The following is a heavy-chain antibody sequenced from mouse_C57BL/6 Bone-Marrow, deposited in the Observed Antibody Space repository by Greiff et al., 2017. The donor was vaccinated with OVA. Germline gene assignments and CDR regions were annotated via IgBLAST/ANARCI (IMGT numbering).Heavy chain of an antibody. V-gene: IGHV1-55*01. CDR1: GYTFTSYW. D-gene: IGHD1-1*01. Sequence: VQLQQSDAELVKPGASVKISCKASGYTFTSYWITWVKQRPGQGLEWIGDIYPGSGSTNYNEKFKSKATLTVDTSSSTAYMQLSSLTSEDSAVYYCAREETTVWRGYYAMDYWGQGTSVTVSS. CDR2: IYPGSGST. CDR3: AREETTVWRGYYAMDY. J-gene: IGHJ4*01.